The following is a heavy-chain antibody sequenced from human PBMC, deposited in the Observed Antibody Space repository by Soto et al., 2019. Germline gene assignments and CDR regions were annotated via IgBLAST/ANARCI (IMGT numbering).Heavy chain of an antibody. D-gene: IGHD2-15*01. J-gene: IGHJ4*02. CDR3: ASRGTTTDCSGGSCYARGFDY. Sequence: PSETLSLTCSVSCGSISSSSYFWGWIRQPPGKGLEWIGYIYYSGSTYYNPSLKSRVTISVDTSKNQFSLKLSSVTAADTAVYYCASRGTTTDCSGGSCYARGFDYWGQGTLVTSPQ. CDR2: IYYSGST. V-gene: IGHV4-30-4*08. CDR1: CGSISSSSYF.